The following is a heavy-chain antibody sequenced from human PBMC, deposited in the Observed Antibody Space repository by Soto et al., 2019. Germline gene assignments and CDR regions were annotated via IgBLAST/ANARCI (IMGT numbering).Heavy chain of an antibody. V-gene: IGHV1-3*01. CDR1: GYSFTSYA. D-gene: IGHD1-1*01. CDR2: INAGNGNK. Sequence: GASVKVSCKASGYSFTSYAIHWMRQAPGQRLEWMGWINAGNGNKKHSQKFQGRVTITRDTSASTAYMELSSLRSEDTAVYYCARDGSILDYWGQGTLVTVSS. J-gene: IGHJ4*02. CDR3: ARDGSILDY.